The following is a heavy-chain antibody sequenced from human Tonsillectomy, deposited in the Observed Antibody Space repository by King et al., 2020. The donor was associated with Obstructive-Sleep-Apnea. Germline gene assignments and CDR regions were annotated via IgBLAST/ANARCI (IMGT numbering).Heavy chain of an antibody. V-gene: IGHV2-26*01. D-gene: IGHD6-19*01. CDR1: GFSLSNARMG. J-gene: IGHJ4*02. CDR2: IFSNDEK. CDR3: SSGEQWLPY. Sequence: TLKESGPGLVKPTETLTLTCTVSGFSLSNARMGVSWIRQPPGKALEWLAHIFSNDEKSYRTSLKSRLTISKDTPKSQVVLTMTNMDPVDTATYYCSSGEQWLPYWGQGTLVTVSS.